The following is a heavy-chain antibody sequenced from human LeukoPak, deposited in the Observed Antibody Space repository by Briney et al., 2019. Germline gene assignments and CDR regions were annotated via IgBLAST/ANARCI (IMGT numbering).Heavy chain of an antibody. V-gene: IGHV1-2*02. D-gene: IGHD4-23*01. CDR2: INASSGGT. CDR1: GYTFTGYY. Sequence: ASVTVSCKASGYTFTGYYVHWVRQAPGQGLEWMGWINASSGGTNYAQKFQGRVTMTRDTSISTAYMELSRLRSDDTAVYFCARDQATVATPWWDHWGQGTLVTVSS. CDR3: ARDQATVATPWWDH. J-gene: IGHJ4*02.